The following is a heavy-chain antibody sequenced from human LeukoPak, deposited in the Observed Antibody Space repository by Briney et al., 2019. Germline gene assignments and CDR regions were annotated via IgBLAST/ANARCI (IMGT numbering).Heavy chain of an antibody. CDR1: GGSFSGYY. CDR3: ARIGYSYGFSFDY. Sequence: SETLSLTCAVYGGSFSGYYWSWIRQPPGKGLEWIGEINHRGSTTYNPSLKSRVTISVDTSKNQFSLKLSSVTAADTAVYHCARIGYSYGFSFDYWGQGTLVTVSS. V-gene: IGHV4-34*01. D-gene: IGHD5-18*01. J-gene: IGHJ4*02. CDR2: INHRGST.